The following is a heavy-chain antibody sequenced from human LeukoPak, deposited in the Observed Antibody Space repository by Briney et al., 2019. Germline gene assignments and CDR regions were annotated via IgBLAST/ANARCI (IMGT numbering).Heavy chain of an antibody. Sequence: GGSVRLSCGACRFTVSSNYMRWVRQARGRGLEGVSVIYCGCSTYYADSVKGRFTISKDNSKNTLYLQMNSLRAEDTAVYYCASGGYSTYSSSSGFDYWGQGTLVTVSS. V-gene: IGHV3-53*01. CDR3: ASGGYSTYSSSSGFDY. D-gene: IGHD6-6*01. J-gene: IGHJ4*02. CDR1: RFTVSSNY. CDR2: IYCGCST.